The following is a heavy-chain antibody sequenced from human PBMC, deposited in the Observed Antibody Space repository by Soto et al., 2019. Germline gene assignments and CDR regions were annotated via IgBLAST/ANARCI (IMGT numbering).Heavy chain of an antibody. Sequence: QVQLVESGGGVVQPGRSLRLSCAASGFSFTTYVMHWVRQAPGKGLEWVAVISHDGSYKYYGDAVKGRFTISRDTSKNAVYMEMTSLRPEDTAVYYCAKGLLAIVGTTLPRDAFNTWGQGTMVTVSS. J-gene: IGHJ3*02. CDR2: ISHDGSYK. CDR3: AKGLLAIVGTTLPRDAFNT. CDR1: GFSFTTYV. V-gene: IGHV3-30*18. D-gene: IGHD1-26*01.